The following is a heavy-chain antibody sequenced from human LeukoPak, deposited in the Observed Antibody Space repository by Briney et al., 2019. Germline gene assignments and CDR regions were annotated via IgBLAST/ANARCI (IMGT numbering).Heavy chain of an antibody. CDR1: GYSVHTYD. Sequence: VQVSCHTCGYSVHTYDINWLRRAPGPGLEGMGRISAYNGDTKYAPNFQGRVSMTMDRATTTAYMELRGLRADDTALYYCARWRRYCNDRSCSKPEKEAFDVWGQGTMVTVSS. V-gene: IGHV1-18*01. CDR3: ARWRRYCNDRSCSKPEKEAFDV. J-gene: IGHJ3*01. CDR2: ISAYNGDT. D-gene: IGHD2-15*01.